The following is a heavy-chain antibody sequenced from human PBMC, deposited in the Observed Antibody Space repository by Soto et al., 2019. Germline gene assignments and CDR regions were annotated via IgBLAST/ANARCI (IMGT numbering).Heavy chain of an antibody. CDR1: GFTFSSYA. J-gene: IGHJ4*02. CDR3: PRDDYGDPFDY. CDR2: ISYDGSNK. D-gene: IGHD4-17*01. Sequence: QVQLVESGGGVVQPGRSLRLSCAASGFTFSSYAMHWVRQAPGKGLEWVAVISYDGSNKYYADSVKGRFTISRDNSKNTLYLQMNSLRAEDTAVYYCPRDDYGDPFDYWGQGTLVTVSS. V-gene: IGHV3-30-3*01.